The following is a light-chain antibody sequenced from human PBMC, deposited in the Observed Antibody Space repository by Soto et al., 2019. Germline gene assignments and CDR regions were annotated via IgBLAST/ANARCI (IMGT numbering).Light chain of an antibody. V-gene: IGKV1-39*01. J-gene: IGKJ2*01. Sequence: DIQMTQSPSSLSASVGDRVTITCRASQSISSYLNWYQQKPGKAPKLLIYAASSLQSGVPSRFSDSRSGTDFTLTISSLQPEYFATYYCQQSYSTPVFGQGTKLEIK. CDR3: QQSYSTPV. CDR2: AAS. CDR1: QSISSY.